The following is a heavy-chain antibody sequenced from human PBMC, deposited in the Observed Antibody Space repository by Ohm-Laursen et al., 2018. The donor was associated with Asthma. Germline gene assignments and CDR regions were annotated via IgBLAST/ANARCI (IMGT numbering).Heavy chain of an antibody. Sequence: SVKVSCKASGYTFTGYYMHWVRQAPGQGLEWMGRINPNSGGTNYAQKFQGRVTMTRDTSISTAYMELSRLRSDDTAVYYCARAGVTIPHYYYYGMDVWGQGTTVTVSS. V-gene: IGHV1-2*06. CDR3: ARAGVTIPHYYYYGMDV. J-gene: IGHJ6*02. CDR2: INPNSGGT. D-gene: IGHD2-21*02. CDR1: GYTFTGYY.